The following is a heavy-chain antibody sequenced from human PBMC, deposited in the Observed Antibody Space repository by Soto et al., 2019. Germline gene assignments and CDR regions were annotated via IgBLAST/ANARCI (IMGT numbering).Heavy chain of an antibody. V-gene: IGHV3-74*01. J-gene: IGHJ4*02. CDR3: VTGAPRRGSSPMAH. CDR1: GLAFSTYW. D-gene: IGHD1-26*01. Sequence: EVHLVESGGGLVQPGGSLRLSCEVSGLAFSTYWMHWVRQAPGKGLVWVARINFDGSTTTYADSVKGRFIISRDNAKNTLFVQMDSLRVDDTAVYYCVTGAPRRGSSPMAHWGQGTLVTVSS. CDR2: INFDGSTT.